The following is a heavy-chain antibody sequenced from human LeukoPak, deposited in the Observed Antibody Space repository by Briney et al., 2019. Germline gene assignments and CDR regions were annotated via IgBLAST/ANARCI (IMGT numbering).Heavy chain of an antibody. Sequence: GSLRLSCAASGFTFSDQYIDWVRQAPGKGLEWIGSIKYGERTYYNPSLRSRVTMSADTSMNQFSLRLSSVTAADTAVYYCGRLVSSSYPDYCDYWGQGSLVTVSS. D-gene: IGHD3-22*01. V-gene: IGHV4-39*01. J-gene: IGHJ4*02. CDR1: GFTFSDQY. CDR2: IKYGERT. CDR3: GRLVSSSYPDYCDY.